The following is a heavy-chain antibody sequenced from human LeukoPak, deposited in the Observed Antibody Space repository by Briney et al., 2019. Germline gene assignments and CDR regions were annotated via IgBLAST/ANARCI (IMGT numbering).Heavy chain of an antibody. D-gene: IGHD1-7*01. J-gene: IGHJ4*02. CDR2: ISAYNGNT. CDR1: GYTFSSYG. CDR3: ARDLSLDWNYEGVDY. V-gene: IGHV1-18*01. Sequence: GASVKVSCKASGYTFSSYGISWVRQAPGQGLEWMGWISAYNGNTNYAQKVQGRVTMTTDTSTSTVYMELRSLRSDDTAVYCCARDLSLDWNYEGVDYRGQGTLVTVSS.